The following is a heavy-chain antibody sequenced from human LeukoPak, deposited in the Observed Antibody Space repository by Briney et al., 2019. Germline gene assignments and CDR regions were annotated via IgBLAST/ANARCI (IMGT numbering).Heavy chain of an antibody. Sequence: TVKVSCKASGFTFTSSAVQWVRQARRQRLEWIGWIVVGSGNTNNTQQFQERFTSTRDMSTSTAYIELSSLRSEDTAVYYCAADGHPKYGSVSYYNYYYYYYGMDVWGQGTTVTVSS. V-gene: IGHV1-58*01. CDR1: GFTFTSSA. J-gene: IGHJ6*02. CDR3: AADGHPKYGSVSYYNYYYYYYGMDV. D-gene: IGHD3-10*01. CDR2: IVVGSGNT.